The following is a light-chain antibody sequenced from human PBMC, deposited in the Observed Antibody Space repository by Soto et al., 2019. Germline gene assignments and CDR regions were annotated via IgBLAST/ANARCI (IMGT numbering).Light chain of an antibody. CDR1: QGISTW. CDR3: QQTNSFPLT. V-gene: IGKV1D-12*01. J-gene: IGKJ4*01. Sequence: DIQMTQSPSSVSASVGDRVTITCRASQGISTWLAWFQQKPGKAPKLLIAAASKLQSGVPSRFIGSGSGTDFTLTINSLQPEDFTTYYCQQTNSFPLTFGGGTKVDIK. CDR2: AAS.